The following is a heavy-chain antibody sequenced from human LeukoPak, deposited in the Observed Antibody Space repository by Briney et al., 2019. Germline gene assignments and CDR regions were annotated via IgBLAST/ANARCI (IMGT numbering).Heavy chain of an antibody. CDR1: GFTFSSYW. J-gene: IGHJ6*02. Sequence: PGGSLRLSCAASGFTFSSYWMSWVRQAPGKGLEWVANIKQDGSEKYYVDSVKGRFTISRDNAKNSLYLQMNSLIAEDTAVYYCASAYSSSWYGYYYYYYGMDVWGQGTTVTVSS. D-gene: IGHD6-13*01. V-gene: IGHV3-7*01. CDR3: ASAYSSSWYGYYYYYYGMDV. CDR2: IKQDGSEK.